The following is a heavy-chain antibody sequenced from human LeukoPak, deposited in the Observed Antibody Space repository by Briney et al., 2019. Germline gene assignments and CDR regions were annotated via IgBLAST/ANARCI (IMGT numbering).Heavy chain of an antibody. J-gene: IGHJ6*02. CDR1: GFTFSSYW. CDR3: ARDQRGYYDSSGYYYYYYGMDV. CDR2: IKQDGSEK. D-gene: IGHD3-22*01. Sequence: PGGSLRLSCAASGFTFSSYWMSWVRQAPGKGLGWVANIKQDGSEKYYVDSVRGRFTISRDNAKNSLYLQMNSLRAEDTAVYYCARDQRGYYDSSGYYYYYYGMDVWGQGITVTVSS. V-gene: IGHV3-7*01.